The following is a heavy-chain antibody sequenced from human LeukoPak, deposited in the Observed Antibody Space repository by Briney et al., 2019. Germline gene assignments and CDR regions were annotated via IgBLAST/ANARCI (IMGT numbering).Heavy chain of an antibody. J-gene: IGHJ4*02. CDR1: GYSISSGYY. V-gene: IGHV4-38-2*01. D-gene: IGHD1-26*01. CDR3: ARRVVGVPYYFDY. Sequence: SETLSLTCAVSGYSISSGYYWGWIRQPPGKGLEWIGSIYHSGSTYYNPSLKSRVTISVDTSKNQFSQKLSSVTAADTAVYYCARRVVGVPYYFDYWGQGTLVTVSS. CDR2: IYHSGST.